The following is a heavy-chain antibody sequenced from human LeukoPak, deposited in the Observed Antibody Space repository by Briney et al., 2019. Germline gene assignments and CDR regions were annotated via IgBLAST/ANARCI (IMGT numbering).Heavy chain of an antibody. CDR3: TRADILTGYSNYYYYYYMDV. V-gene: IGHV3-49*04. CDR1: GFTFGDYA. D-gene: IGHD3-9*01. Sequence: GGSLRLSCTASGFTFGDYAMSWVRQAPGKGLEWVGFIRSKAYGGTTEYAASVKGRFTISRDDSKSLAYLQMNSLKTEDTAVYYCTRADILTGYSNYYYYYYMDVWGKGTTVTISS. CDR2: IRSKAYGGTT. J-gene: IGHJ6*03.